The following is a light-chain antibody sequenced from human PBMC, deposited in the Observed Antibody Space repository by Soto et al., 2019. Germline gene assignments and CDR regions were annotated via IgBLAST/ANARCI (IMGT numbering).Light chain of an antibody. Sequence: EVMMTQSPATLSVTPGDRATLSCRASQTVRSDLAWYQHKPGQAPRLLIYGASSRATGIPVRFSGSGSGTEFTLTISRLQSDDIAVYYCQHYGNWPLTFGGGTKVEIK. CDR2: GAS. CDR3: QHYGNWPLT. CDR1: QTVRSD. V-gene: IGKV3-15*01. J-gene: IGKJ4*01.